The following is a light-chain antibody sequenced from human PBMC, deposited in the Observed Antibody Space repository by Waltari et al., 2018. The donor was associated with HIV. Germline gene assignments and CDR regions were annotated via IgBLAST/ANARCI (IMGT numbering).Light chain of an antibody. CDR1: SNNVGDQG. CDR2: RNN. Sequence: QAGLTQPPSVSTGLRQTATLTCTGNSNNVGDQGAAWLQQHQGHPPKLLYYRNNNRPSGISERFSASRSGNTASLTITGLQPEDEADYYCSAWDSSLNTVIFGGGTKLPVL. CDR3: SAWDSSLNTVI. J-gene: IGLJ2*01. V-gene: IGLV10-54*04.